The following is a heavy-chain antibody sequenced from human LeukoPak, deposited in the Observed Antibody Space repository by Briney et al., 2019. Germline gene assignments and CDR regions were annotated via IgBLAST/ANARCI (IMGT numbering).Heavy chain of an antibody. CDR3: ARVDSGNYDY. D-gene: IGHD1-26*01. J-gene: IGHJ4*02. V-gene: IGHV3-23*01. CDR2: IDGSDGAS. CDR1: GFTFSSYV. Sequence: GGSLRLSCAASGFTFSSYVMSWVRQAPGKGLEYVSSIDGSDGASYYADSVKGRFTISRDNSKNTLFLQMNSLRVEDTAVYYCARVDSGNYDYWGQGTLLTVSS.